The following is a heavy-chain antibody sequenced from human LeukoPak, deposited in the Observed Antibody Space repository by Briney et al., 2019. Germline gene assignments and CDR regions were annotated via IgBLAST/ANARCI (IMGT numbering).Heavy chain of an antibody. D-gene: IGHD2-15*01. Sequence: SETLSLTCTVSGGSISSYYWSWIRQPPGKGLEWIGYIYYSGSTNYNPSLKSRVTISVDTSKNQFSLKLSSVTAADTAVYCCAREQQLRYCSGGSCYLDWFDPWGQGTLVTVSS. CDR2: IYYSGST. CDR3: AREQQLRYCSGGSCYLDWFDP. CDR1: GGSISSYY. V-gene: IGHV4-59*01. J-gene: IGHJ5*02.